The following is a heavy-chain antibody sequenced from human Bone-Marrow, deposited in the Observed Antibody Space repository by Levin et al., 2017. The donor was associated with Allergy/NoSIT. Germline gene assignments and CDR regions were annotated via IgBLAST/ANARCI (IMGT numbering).Heavy chain of an antibody. Sequence: GGSLRLSCAGSGYTFSDHRMDWVRQAPGKGLEWIARIRNKANKYSIEYAASVRGRFTVSRDDSRNSLYLQMDSLRMEDTALYYCARDIGNYSWDYWGQGTQVTVSS. CDR1: GYTFSDHR. J-gene: IGHJ4*02. D-gene: IGHD3-10*01. CDR2: IRNKANKYSI. V-gene: IGHV3-72*01. CDR3: ARDIGNYSWDY.